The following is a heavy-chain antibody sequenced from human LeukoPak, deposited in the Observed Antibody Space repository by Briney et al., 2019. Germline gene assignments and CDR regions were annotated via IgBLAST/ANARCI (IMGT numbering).Heavy chain of an antibody. J-gene: IGHJ3*02. V-gene: IGHV4-34*12. CDR3: AKSNGYGLIDI. CDR2: IFYSGST. D-gene: IGHD3-22*01. CDR1: GGSFSGYY. Sequence: PSETLSLTCAVYGGSFSGYYWSWIRQPPGKALEWIGNIFYSGSTYYSPSLKSRVTISLDTSRNQFSLKLNPVTAADTAVYYCAKSNGYGLIDIWGQGTMVTVSS.